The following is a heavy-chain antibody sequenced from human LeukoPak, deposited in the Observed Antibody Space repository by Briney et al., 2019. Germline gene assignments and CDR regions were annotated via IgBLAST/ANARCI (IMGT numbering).Heavy chain of an antibody. CDR1: GFTFSNYG. CDR3: ARLYYYGSGSAFDY. V-gene: IGHV3-30*03. Sequence: PGRSLRLSCAGSGFTFSNYGMHWVRQAPGKGPEWVAVISYDGTNKYYADSVKGRFTISRDNSKNTLYLQMNSLRAEDTAVYYCARLYYYGSGSAFDYWGQGTLVTVSS. D-gene: IGHD3-10*01. CDR2: ISYDGTNK. J-gene: IGHJ4*02.